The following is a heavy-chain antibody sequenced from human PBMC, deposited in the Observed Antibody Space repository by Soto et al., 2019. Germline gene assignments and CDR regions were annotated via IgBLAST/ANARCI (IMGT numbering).Heavy chain of an antibody. CDR1: GGSISQSSHY. D-gene: IGHD4-17*01. CDR3: ARHFGNYGDWAFDF. CDR2: INYSGRT. V-gene: IGHV4-39*01. Sequence: SETRSLTCTVGGGSISQSSHYWSCIRQPPGKGLEWIATINYSGRTYYNPSLRSRVTISVDTSGDQFSLNLNSVTAADTAVYYCARHFGNYGDWAFDFWGQGTLVTVS. J-gene: IGHJ4*02.